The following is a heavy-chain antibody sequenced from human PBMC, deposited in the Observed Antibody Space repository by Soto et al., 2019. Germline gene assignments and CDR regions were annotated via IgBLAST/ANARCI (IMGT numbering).Heavy chain of an antibody. Sequence: GGSLRLSCAASGFTFSSYWMSWVRQAPGKGLEWVANIKQDGSEKYYVDSVKGRFTISRDNAKNSLYLQMNSLRAEDTAVYYCARAGRQMRSAFDIWGQGTMVTVSS. CDR2: IKQDGSEK. CDR1: GFTFSSYW. CDR3: ARAGRQMRSAFDI. D-gene: IGHD6-6*01. V-gene: IGHV3-7*05. J-gene: IGHJ3*02.